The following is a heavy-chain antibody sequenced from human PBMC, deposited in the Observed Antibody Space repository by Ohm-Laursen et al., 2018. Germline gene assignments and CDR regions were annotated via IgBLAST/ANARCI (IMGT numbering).Heavy chain of an antibody. CDR1: GNSINTYY. CDR2: IHYSGNT. Sequence: TLSLTCTVSGNSINTYYWSWIRQPPGKGLEYISWIHYSGNTNYNPSLRSRVTISVDTSKNQISLSLRSVTAADTAIYYCAGNRLGSSFDNWGPGTVVTVSP. CDR3: AGNRLGSSFDN. V-gene: IGHV4-59*08. D-gene: IGHD1-26*01. J-gene: IGHJ4*02.